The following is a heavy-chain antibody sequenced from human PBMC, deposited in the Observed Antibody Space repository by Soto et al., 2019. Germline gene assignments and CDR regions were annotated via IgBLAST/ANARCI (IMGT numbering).Heavy chain of an antibody. Sequence: GGSLRLSCAASGFTFSSYAMHWVRQAPGKGLEWVAVISYDGSNKYYADSVKGRFTISRDNSKNTLYLQMNSLKTEDTAMYYCTTGQVAGTRDYWGQGTLVTVSS. CDR2: ISYDGSNK. V-gene: IGHV3-30-3*01. CDR3: TTGQVAGTRDY. CDR1: GFTFSSYA. J-gene: IGHJ4*02. D-gene: IGHD6-19*01.